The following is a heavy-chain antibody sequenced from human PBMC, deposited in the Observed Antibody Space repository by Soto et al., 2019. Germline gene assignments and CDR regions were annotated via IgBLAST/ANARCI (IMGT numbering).Heavy chain of an antibody. D-gene: IGHD1-26*01. CDR1: GFIFSIYD. CDR2: ISDSGGTS. J-gene: IGHJ4*02. V-gene: IGHV3-23*04. Sequence: DVQLVDSGGGLVQPGGSLRLSCAASGFIFSIYDMSWVRQATGKGLEWVSSISDSGGTSYYADSVKGRFTISRDNSKNTLYLQMNSLRAEDTAIYYCAKRPRALLTFDYWGQGTLVTVSS. CDR3: AKRPRALLTFDY.